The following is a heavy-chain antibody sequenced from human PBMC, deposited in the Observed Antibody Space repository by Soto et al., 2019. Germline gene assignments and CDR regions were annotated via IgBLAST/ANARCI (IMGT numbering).Heavy chain of an antibody. CDR2: IDPSVGAT. CDR1: GYILSTYY. CDR3: ARKYYFDY. V-gene: IGHV1-46*01. J-gene: IGHJ4*01. Sequence: QVQLVQSGAEVKKPGASVKISCKASGYILSTYYIHWVRQATGKGLEWMGIIDPSVGATTYAQKFQDRVTMTSDTSTSTVYMELSGLRVDDTAMYYCARKYYFDYWGQGTRVTVS.